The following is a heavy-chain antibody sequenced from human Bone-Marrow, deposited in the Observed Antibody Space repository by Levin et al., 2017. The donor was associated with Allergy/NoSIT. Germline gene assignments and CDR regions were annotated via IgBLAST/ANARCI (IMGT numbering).Heavy chain of an antibody. D-gene: IGHD1-26*01. CDR3: AKRTVGATHHFDS. Sequence: GESLKISCVASGFTFSTFSMSWVRRAPGKGLDWVSTINNSADRTNYADSVKGRFTISRDNSKNTVYLQMSDLRDDDTAIYYCAKRTVGATHHFDSWGQGVLVTVSA. CDR2: INNSADRT. V-gene: IGHV3-23*01. CDR1: GFTFSTFS. J-gene: IGHJ4*02.